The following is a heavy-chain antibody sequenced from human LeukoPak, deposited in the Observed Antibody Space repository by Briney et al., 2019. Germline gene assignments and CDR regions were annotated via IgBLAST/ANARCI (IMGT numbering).Heavy chain of an antibody. CDR3: ARARDGYNDY. CDR2: IYGGGST. Sequence: GGSLRLSCAASGFTVSNNYMNWVRQAPGKGLEWVSVIYGGGSTSYADSVKGRFTISRLNSKNTLYLQMSSLRAEDTAVYYCARARDGYNDYWGQGTLVTVSS. CDR1: GFTVSNNY. J-gene: IGHJ4*02. V-gene: IGHV3-53*04. D-gene: IGHD5-24*01.